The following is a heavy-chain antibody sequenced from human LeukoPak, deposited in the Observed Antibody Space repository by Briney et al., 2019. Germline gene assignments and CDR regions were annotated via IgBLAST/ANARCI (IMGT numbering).Heavy chain of an antibody. V-gene: IGHV3-48*01. Sequence: GGSLRLSCAASGFTFSSYSMNWVRQAPGKGLEWVSYISSSSSTIYYADSVKGRFTISRDNAKNSLYLQMNSLRAEDTAVYYCAKDGETYYYGSGSYPFYWGQGTLVTVSS. D-gene: IGHD3-10*01. J-gene: IGHJ4*02. CDR3: AKDGETYYYGSGSYPFY. CDR2: ISSSSSTI. CDR1: GFTFSSYS.